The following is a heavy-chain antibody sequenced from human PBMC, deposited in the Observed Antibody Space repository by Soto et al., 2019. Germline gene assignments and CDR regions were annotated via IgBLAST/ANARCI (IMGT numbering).Heavy chain of an antibody. D-gene: IGHD4-17*01. Sequence: GGSLRLSCAASGFTFSSYWMSWVRQAPGKGLEWVANIKQDGSEKYYVDSVKGRFTISRDNAKNSLYLQMNSLRAEDTAVYYCARVSPHDYGDYEVSFFDYWGQGTLVTVFS. CDR2: IKQDGSEK. CDR1: GFTFSSYW. J-gene: IGHJ4*02. V-gene: IGHV3-7*05. CDR3: ARVSPHDYGDYEVSFFDY.